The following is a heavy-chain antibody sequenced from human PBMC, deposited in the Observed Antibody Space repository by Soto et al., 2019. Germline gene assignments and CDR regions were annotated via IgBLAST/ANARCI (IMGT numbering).Heavy chain of an antibody. Sequence: PSETLSLTCNVSGVIVSRGTYYWSWIRQPPGKGLEWIGYIYYSGSTNYNPSLKSRVTISVDTSKNQFSLKLSSVTAADTAIYYCARHHRLQSWFDPWGQGTLVTVSS. CDR1: GVIVSRGTYY. CDR3: ARHHRLQSWFDP. CDR2: IYYSGST. J-gene: IGHJ5*02. D-gene: IGHD4-4*01. V-gene: IGHV4-61*01.